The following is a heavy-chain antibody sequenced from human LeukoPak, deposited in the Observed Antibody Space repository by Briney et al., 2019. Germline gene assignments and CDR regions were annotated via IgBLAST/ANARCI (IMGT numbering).Heavy chain of an antibody. V-gene: IGHV1-2*02. CDR2: INPKSGDT. D-gene: IGHD3-16*01. CDR1: GYTFIGYY. J-gene: IGHJ4*02. CDR3: ASVRMGATPFDY. Sequence: ASVKVPCKTSGYTFIGYYIHWVRQAPGQGLEWVGWINPKSGDTDYAQKFQDRVTMTRDTSIATGYMELTRLRSDDTAVYYCASVRMGATPFDYWGQGTLVTVSS.